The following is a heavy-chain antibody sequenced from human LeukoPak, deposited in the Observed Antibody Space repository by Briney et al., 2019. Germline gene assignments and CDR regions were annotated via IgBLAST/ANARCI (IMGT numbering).Heavy chain of an antibody. CDR3: ARDQRYNWNY. V-gene: IGHV3-23*01. CDR2: ITASGATT. CDR1: GFSFSSYA. Sequence: GGSLRLSCAASGFSFSSYAISWVRQAPGKGLEWVSGITASGATTDYADSVKGRFTISRDNSKNRLYLQMNSLRAEDTAVYYCARDQRYNWNYWGQGTLVTVSS. D-gene: IGHD1-1*01. J-gene: IGHJ4*02.